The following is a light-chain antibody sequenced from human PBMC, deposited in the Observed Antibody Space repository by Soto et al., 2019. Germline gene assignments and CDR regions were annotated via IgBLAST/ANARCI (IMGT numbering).Light chain of an antibody. CDR1: SSDVGGYNY. Sequence: QSVLAQPASVSGSPGQSITISCTGTSSDVGGYNYVSWYQQHPGKAPKVMIYDASNRPSGVSNRFSGSKSGNTASLTISGLQAEDEADYFCSSYTSSGTYVFGTGTKVNVL. CDR2: DAS. J-gene: IGLJ1*01. CDR3: SSYTSSGTYV. V-gene: IGLV2-14*01.